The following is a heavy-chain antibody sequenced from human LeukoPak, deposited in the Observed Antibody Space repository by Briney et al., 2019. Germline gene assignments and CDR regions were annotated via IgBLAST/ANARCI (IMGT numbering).Heavy chain of an antibody. Sequence: ASVKVSCKASGGTFSSYAISWVRQAPGQGLEWMGGIIPIFGTANYAQKFQGRVTITADKSTSTAYMELSSLRSEDTAVYYCARDFSRALEQWLVRGFDPWGQGTLVTVSS. V-gene: IGHV1-69*06. J-gene: IGHJ5*02. D-gene: IGHD6-19*01. CDR2: IIPIFGTA. CDR3: ARDFSRALEQWLVRGFDP. CDR1: GGTFSSYA.